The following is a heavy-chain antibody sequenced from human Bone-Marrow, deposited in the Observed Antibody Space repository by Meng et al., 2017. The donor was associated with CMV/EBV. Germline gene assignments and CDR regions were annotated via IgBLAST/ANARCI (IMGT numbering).Heavy chain of an antibody. Sequence: SETRSLTCTVSGGSISSYYWSWIRQPPGKGLEWIGYIYYSGSTNYNPSLKSRVTISVDTSKNQFSLKLSSVTAADTAVYYCARVGAHYYYYGMDVWGQGPTVTVSS. V-gene: IGHV4-59*01. J-gene: IGHJ6*02. CDR2: IYYSGST. CDR3: ARVGAHYYYYGMDV. D-gene: IGHD1-26*01. CDR1: GGSISSYY.